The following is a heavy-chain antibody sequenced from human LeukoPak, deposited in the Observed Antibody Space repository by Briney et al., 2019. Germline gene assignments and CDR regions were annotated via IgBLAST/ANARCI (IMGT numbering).Heavy chain of an antibody. CDR3: AREAVRGVGWFDP. V-gene: IGHV4-34*01. Sequence: KPSETLSLTCTIYGASFSGRYWSWIRQPPGKGLEWLGEVNHSGSTYYNPSLKSRVTISVDRSKNQFSLKLSSVTAADTAVYYCAREAVRGVGWFDPWGQGTLVTVSS. J-gene: IGHJ5*02. CDR1: GASFSGRY. D-gene: IGHD3-10*01. CDR2: VNHSGST.